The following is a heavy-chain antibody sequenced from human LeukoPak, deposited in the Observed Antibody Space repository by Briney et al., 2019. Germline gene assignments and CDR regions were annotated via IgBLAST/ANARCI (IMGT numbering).Heavy chain of an antibody. CDR1: GFTFSSYA. CDR2: IYHSGSS. D-gene: IGHD5-12*01. CDR3: ARLKGRLRGNWFDP. J-gene: IGHJ5*02. V-gene: IGHV4-34*01. Sequence: GSLRLSCAASGFTFSSYAMSWVRQAPGKGLEWVGEIYHSGSSKYNPSLKSRVAISVDTSKNQFSLKLSSVTAADTAVYYCARLKGRLRGNWFDPWGQGTLVTVSS.